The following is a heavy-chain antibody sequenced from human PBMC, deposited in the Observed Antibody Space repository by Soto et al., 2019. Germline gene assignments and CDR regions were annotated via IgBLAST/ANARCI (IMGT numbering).Heavy chain of an antibody. J-gene: IGHJ4*02. Sequence: QVQLVQSGGEVKKPGASVKVSCKASGYTFTSHSIHWVRQAPGQRLEWLGWINAGNGDTKYSQKFQGRVTITRDTAASTSYMVMSTLTSEVTALYYCARSITMLRGAKYYFDYWGQGTLVTVSS. CDR2: INAGNGDT. CDR3: ARSITMLRGAKYYFDY. D-gene: IGHD3-10*01. V-gene: IGHV1-3*01. CDR1: GYTFTSHS.